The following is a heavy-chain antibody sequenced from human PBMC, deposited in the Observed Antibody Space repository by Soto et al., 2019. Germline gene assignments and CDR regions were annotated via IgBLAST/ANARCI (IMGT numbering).Heavy chain of an antibody. J-gene: IGHJ4*02. CDR3: ACDLDGTGSYYTNY. V-gene: IGHV1-18*01. CDR2: ISPHKDNT. CDR1: GYSFSSIG. D-gene: IGHD3-10*01. Sequence: ASVKVSCKTSGYSFSSIGISWLRQAPGQGPEWMGWISPHKDNTYYAQRLQGSVTMTTDTSTSTAYIELRSMRTDDTAVYFCACDLDGTGSYYTNYWGQGTLVTVSS.